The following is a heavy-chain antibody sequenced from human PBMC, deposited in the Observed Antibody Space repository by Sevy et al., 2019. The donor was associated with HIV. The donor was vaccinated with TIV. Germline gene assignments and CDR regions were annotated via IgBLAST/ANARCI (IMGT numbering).Heavy chain of an antibody. Sequence: GGSLRLSCAASGFSFDDYAMHWVRQAPGKGLELVSGISWNSGSIGYADSVKGRFTISRDNAKNSLYLQMNSLRAEDTALYYCAKDGRIAVGYFQHWGQGTLVTVSS. J-gene: IGHJ1*01. V-gene: IGHV3-9*01. CDR3: AKDGRIAVGYFQH. D-gene: IGHD6-19*01. CDR1: GFSFDDYA. CDR2: ISWNSGSI.